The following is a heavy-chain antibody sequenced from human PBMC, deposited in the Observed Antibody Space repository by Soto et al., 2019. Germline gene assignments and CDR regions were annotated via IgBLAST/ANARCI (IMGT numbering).Heavy chain of an antibody. Sequence: ASAKVSCKASGFTFTSSAMQWVRQARGQRLEWIGWIVVGSGNTNYAQKFQERVTITRDMSTSTAYMELSSLRSEDTAVYYCAADRSGSYYYYGMDVWGQGTTVTVSS. D-gene: IGHD1-26*01. CDR3: AADRSGSYYYYGMDV. J-gene: IGHJ6*02. CDR1: GFTFTSSA. V-gene: IGHV1-58*02. CDR2: IVVGSGNT.